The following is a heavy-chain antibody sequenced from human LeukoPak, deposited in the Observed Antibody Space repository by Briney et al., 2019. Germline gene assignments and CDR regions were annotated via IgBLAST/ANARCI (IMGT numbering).Heavy chain of an antibody. V-gene: IGHV3-21*01. CDR3: ARGDDYGSYFDY. CDR1: GFTFSSYS. J-gene: IGHJ4*02. Sequence: GGSLRLSCAASGFTFSSYSMNWVRQAPGKGLEWVSSISSSSSYIYYADSVKGRFTISRDNAKNSLYLQMNSLRAKDTAVYYCARGDDYGSYFDYWGQGTLVTVSS. CDR2: ISSSSSYI. D-gene: IGHD4-17*01.